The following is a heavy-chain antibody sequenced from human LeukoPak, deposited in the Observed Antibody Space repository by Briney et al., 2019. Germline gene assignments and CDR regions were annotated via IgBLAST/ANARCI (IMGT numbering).Heavy chain of an antibody. V-gene: IGHV3-74*01. CDR2: INSDGINT. CDR1: GFTFSNYW. D-gene: IGHD3-10*01. CDR3: AREPRPTPYGSGSYGY. Sequence: PGGSLRLSCAASGFTFSNYWMHWVRQAPGKGLVWVSRINSDGINTSYADSVKGRFTISRDNAKNSLYLQMNSLRVEDTAVYYCAREPRPTPYGSGSYGYWGQGTLVTVSS. J-gene: IGHJ4*02.